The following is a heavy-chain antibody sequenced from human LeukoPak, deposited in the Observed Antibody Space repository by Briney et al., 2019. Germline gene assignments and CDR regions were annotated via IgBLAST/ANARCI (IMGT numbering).Heavy chain of an antibody. CDR2: IPYDGSNK. CDR3: AKLGIDIFDY. D-gene: IGHD7-27*01. Sequence: PGGSLRLSCAASGFTFSSYGMHWVRQAPGKGLEWVAVIPYDGSNKYYADSVKGRFTISRDNSKNTLYLQMNSLRAEDTAVYYCAKLGIDIFDYWGQGTLVTVSS. CDR1: GFTFSSYG. J-gene: IGHJ4*02. V-gene: IGHV3-30*18.